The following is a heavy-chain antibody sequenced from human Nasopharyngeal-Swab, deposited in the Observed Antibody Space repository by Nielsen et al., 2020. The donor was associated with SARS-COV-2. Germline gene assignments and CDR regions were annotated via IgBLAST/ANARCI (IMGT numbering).Heavy chain of an antibody. J-gene: IGHJ4*02. Sequence: LKISCAASGFDVSGNYMSWFRQAPGKGLEWVSVMYAGGDIYYADSVKGRFTISRDSSKNTLYLQMNSLRDEDTALYYCARDVAIVGATLENWGQGTLVTVSS. D-gene: IGHD1-26*01. CDR3: ARDVAIVGATLEN. CDR2: MYAGGDI. CDR1: GFDVSGNY. V-gene: IGHV3-53*01.